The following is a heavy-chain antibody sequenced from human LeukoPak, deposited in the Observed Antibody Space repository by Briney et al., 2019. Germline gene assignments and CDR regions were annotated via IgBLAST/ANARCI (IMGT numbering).Heavy chain of an antibody. CDR2: IYSGGST. V-gene: IGHV3-53*01. CDR3: ARWEGATGFDY. J-gene: IGHJ4*02. Sequence: PGGSLRLSCAASGFTVSSNYMSWVRQAPGKGLEWVSVIYSGGSTYYADSVKGRFTISRDNPKNTLYLQMNSLRAEDTAVYYCARWEGATGFDYWGQGTLVTVSS. CDR1: GFTVSSNY. D-gene: IGHD1-26*01.